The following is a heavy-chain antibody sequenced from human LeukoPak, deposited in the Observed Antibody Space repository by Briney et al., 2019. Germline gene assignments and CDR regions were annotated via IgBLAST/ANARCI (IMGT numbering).Heavy chain of an antibody. CDR3: ASSRAGGYFDY. V-gene: IGHV1-18*04. Sequence: RASVKVSCKASGYTFTSYGISWVRQAPGQGLEWMGWISAYNGNTNYAQKLQGRVTTTTDTSTSTAYMELRSLRSDDTAVYYCASSRAGGYFDYWGQGTLVTVSS. J-gene: IGHJ4*02. D-gene: IGHD3-16*01. CDR2: ISAYNGNT. CDR1: GYTFTSYG.